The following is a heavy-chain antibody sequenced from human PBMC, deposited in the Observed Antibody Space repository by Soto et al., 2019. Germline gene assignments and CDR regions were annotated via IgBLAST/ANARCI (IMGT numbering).Heavy chain of an antibody. J-gene: IGHJ4*02. CDR1: GYSSSNYY. Sequence: QVQVVQSGAEVKEPGASVKVSCKASGYSSSNYYTHWVRQAPGQGLERMGIVNPNGETTNYAQRCQGRVALTRDTSTNADYMDLSRLTSDVTAIYFCASVTTSGSNWGQGTLVTVSS. CDR2: VNPNGETT. V-gene: IGHV1-46*01. CDR3: ASVTTSGSN. D-gene: IGHD2-21*02.